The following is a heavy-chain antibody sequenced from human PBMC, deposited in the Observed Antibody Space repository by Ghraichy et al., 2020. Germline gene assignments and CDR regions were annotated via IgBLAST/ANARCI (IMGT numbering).Heavy chain of an antibody. V-gene: IGHV4-39*01. CDR1: GDSINSGSYY. Sequence: SEPLSLTCTVSGDSINSGSYYWGWIRQSPGKGLEWLGSIYYSGSLHYNPSLKSRVSISVNISTNQFSLKVNSVTAADTAVYYCARQPLHQLLWGTFYYYMDVWGKGTTVTVSS. CDR3: ARQPLHQLLWGTFYYYMDV. CDR2: IYYSGSL. J-gene: IGHJ6*03. D-gene: IGHD2-2*01.